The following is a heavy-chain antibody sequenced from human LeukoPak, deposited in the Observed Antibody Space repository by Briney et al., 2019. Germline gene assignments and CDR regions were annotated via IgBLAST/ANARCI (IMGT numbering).Heavy chain of an antibody. V-gene: IGHV3-21*01. J-gene: IGHJ6*03. CDR1: GFTFSSYS. D-gene: IGHD3-10*01. CDR3: ARFLGIPAFLITMVRGRDYMDV. Sequence: KAGGSLRLSCAASGFTFSSYSMNWLRQAPGKGLEWVSSISGSSSYIYYAGSVKGRFTISRDNAKNSLYLQMNSLRAEDTAVCYCARFLGIPAFLITMVRGRDYMDVWGKGTTVTVSS. CDR2: ISGSSSYI.